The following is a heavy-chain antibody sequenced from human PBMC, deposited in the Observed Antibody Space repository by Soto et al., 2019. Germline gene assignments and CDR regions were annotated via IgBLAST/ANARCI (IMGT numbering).Heavy chain of an antibody. CDR2: ISSNGGST. V-gene: IGHV3-64*01. D-gene: IGHD3-22*01. Sequence: GGSLRLSCAASGFTFSSYAMHWVRQAPGKGLEYVSAISSNGGSTYYANSVKGRFTISRDNSKNTLYLQMGSLRAEDMAVYYCARGGYYYDSSCYYSYFDYWGQGTLVTVSS. CDR3: ARGGYYYDSSCYYSYFDY. CDR1: GFTFSSYA. J-gene: IGHJ4*02.